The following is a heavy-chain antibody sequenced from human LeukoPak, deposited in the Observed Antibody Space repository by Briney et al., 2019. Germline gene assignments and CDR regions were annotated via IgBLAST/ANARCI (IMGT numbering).Heavy chain of an antibody. J-gene: IGHJ6*02. CDR1: GLTVSSNY. Sequence: GGSRRLSCAASGLTVSSNYMSWVRQAPGKGLEWVSVIYSGGSTYYADSVKGRFTISRDNSKNTLYLQMNSLRAEDTAVYYCASSIGYYYYYYYGMDVWGQGTTVTVSS. CDR2: IYSGGST. D-gene: IGHD1-1*01. V-gene: IGHV3-66*01. CDR3: ASSIGYYYYYYYGMDV.